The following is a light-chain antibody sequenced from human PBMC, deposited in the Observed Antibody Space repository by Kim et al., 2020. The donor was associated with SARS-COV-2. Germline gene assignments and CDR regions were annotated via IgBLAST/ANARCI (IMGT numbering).Light chain of an antibody. CDR2: EVK. Sequence: QSALTQPASVSGSPGQSITLSCTGTSSDIGGYTFVAWYQQHPGKAPKLLIYEVKTRPSGVSNRFSGSKSGNTASLTISGLQAEDEADYYCSSFTSSTTWVFGGGTKLTVL. J-gene: IGLJ3*02. CDR3: SSFTSSTTWV. CDR1: SSDIGGYTF. V-gene: IGLV2-14*01.